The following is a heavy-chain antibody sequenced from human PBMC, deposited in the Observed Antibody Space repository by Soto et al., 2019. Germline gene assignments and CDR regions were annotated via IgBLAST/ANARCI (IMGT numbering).Heavy chain of an antibody. V-gene: IGHV4-4*02. Sequence: SETLSLTCAVSGGSMSSSNWWSWVRQPPGKGLEWIGEVYHTGSTNYNPSLKSRVTMSLDKSKNQFSLRLISVTAADTAVYFCAGIHLYGSGSFWFDPWGQGTLVTVSS. CDR1: GGSMSSSNW. J-gene: IGHJ5*02. CDR3: AGIHLYGSGSFWFDP. D-gene: IGHD3-10*01. CDR2: VYHTGST.